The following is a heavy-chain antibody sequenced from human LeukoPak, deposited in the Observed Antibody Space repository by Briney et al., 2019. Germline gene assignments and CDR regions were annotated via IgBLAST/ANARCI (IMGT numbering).Heavy chain of an antibody. V-gene: IGHV4-4*07. CDR3: ARVGYSKSYFDY. J-gene: IGHJ4*02. D-gene: IGHD5-12*01. CDR1: GGSISSYY. CDR2: IYASGST. Sequence: SETLSLTCTVSGGSISSYYWSWIRQPAGKGLEWIGRIYASGSTNYNPSLKSRVTMSVDTSKNQSSLKLSSVTSADTAVLYCARVGYSKSYFDYWGQGTLVTVSS.